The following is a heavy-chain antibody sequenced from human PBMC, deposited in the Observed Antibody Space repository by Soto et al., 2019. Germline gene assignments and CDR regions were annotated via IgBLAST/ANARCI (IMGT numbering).Heavy chain of an antibody. J-gene: IGHJ5*02. CDR1: GGSISRSSYS. CDR2: LYYSGNT. V-gene: IGHV4-39*01. CDR3: ATRQGGSYNWFDP. Sequence: SETLSLTCTVSGGSISRSSYSWAWIRQPPGKGLEWIGTLYYSGNTYYNPSLKSRVTISVDTSKKQFSLKLSSVTAAATAVYYCATRQGGSYNWFDPWGKGTLVTVSS. D-gene: IGHD2-15*01.